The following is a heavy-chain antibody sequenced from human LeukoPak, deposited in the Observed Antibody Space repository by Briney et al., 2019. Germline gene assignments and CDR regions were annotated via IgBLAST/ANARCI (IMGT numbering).Heavy chain of an antibody. V-gene: IGHV4-34*01. Sequence: SETLSLTCAVYGGSFSGYYWSWIRQPPGKGPEWIGEINHSGSTNYNPSLKSRVTISVDTSKNQFSLKLSSVTAADTAVYYCARLRDSSSWYRYYYYGMDVWGQGTTVTVSS. CDR2: INHSGST. CDR3: ARLRDSSSWYRYYYYGMDV. D-gene: IGHD6-13*01. J-gene: IGHJ6*02. CDR1: GGSFSGYY.